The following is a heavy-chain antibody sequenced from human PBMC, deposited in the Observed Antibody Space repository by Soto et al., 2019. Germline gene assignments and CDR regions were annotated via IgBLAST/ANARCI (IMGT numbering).Heavy chain of an antibody. CDR3: ARGGRWLQLGNFDY. J-gene: IGHJ4*02. Sequence: SETLSLTCAVYGGSSSGYYWSWIRQPPGKGLEWIGEINHSGSTNYNPSLKSRATISVDTSKNQFSLKLSSVTAADTAVYYCARGGRWLQLGNFDYWGQGTLVTVSS. CDR2: INHSGST. V-gene: IGHV4-34*01. D-gene: IGHD5-12*01. CDR1: GGSSSGYY.